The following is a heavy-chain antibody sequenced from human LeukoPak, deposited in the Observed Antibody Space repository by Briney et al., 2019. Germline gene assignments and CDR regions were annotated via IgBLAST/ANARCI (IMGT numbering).Heavy chain of an antibody. V-gene: IGHV3-30-3*01. D-gene: IGHD2-2*01. CDR2: ISYDGSNK. J-gene: IGHJ4*02. CDR3: ARVPAAHFDY. Sequence: GGSLRLSCAASGFTFSSYAMHWVRQAPGKGLEWVAVISYDGSNKYYADSVKGRFTISRDNSKNTLYLQMNSLRAEDTAAYYCARVPAAHFDYWGQGTLVTVSS. CDR1: GFTFSSYA.